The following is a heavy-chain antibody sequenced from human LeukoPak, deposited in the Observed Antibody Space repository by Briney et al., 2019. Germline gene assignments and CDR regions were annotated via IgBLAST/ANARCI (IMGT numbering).Heavy chain of an antibody. V-gene: IGHV4-4*07. CDR2: IYTSGST. J-gene: IGHJ5*01. CDR3: ARGLRYYDSSGYRTGYWFDP. CDR1: GGSISSYY. D-gene: IGHD3-22*01. Sequence: PSETLSLTCTVSGGSISSYYWSWIRQPAGKGLEWIGRIYTSGSTNYNPSLKSRVTMSVDTSKNQFSLKLSSATAADTAVYYCARGLRYYDSSGYRTGYWFDPWGQGTLVTVSS.